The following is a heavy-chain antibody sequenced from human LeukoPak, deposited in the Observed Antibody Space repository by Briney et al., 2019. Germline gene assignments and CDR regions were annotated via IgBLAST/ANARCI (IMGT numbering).Heavy chain of an antibody. D-gene: IGHD3-10*01. Sequence: SETLSLTCAVYGGSFSGYYWSWIRQPPGKGLEWIGEINHSGSTNYNPSLKSRVTISVDTSKNQFSLKLSSVTAADTAVYYCARGSLAMVRGTYRKNCFDPWGQGTLVTVSS. J-gene: IGHJ5*02. CDR1: GGSFSGYY. CDR3: ARGSLAMVRGTYRKNCFDP. V-gene: IGHV4-34*01. CDR2: INHSGST.